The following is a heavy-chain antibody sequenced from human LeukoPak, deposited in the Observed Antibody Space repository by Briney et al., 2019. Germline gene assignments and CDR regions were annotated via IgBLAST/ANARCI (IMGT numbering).Heavy chain of an antibody. D-gene: IGHD6-13*01. CDR1: GFSLSTSGVG. J-gene: IGHJ4*02. Sequence: SGPTLVNPTQTLTLTCTFSGFSLSTSGVGVGWIRQPPGKALEWLALIYWDDDKRYSPSLKSRLTITKDTSKNQVVLTMTNMDPVDTATYYCAWALDGTMLGRYSSSFYFDCWGQGTLVTVSS. CDR2: IYWDDDK. CDR3: AWALDGTMLGRYSSSFYFDC. V-gene: IGHV2-5*02.